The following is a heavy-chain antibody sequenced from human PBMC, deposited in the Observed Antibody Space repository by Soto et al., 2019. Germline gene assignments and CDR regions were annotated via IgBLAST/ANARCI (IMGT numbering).Heavy chain of an antibody. V-gene: IGHV3-48*02. D-gene: IGHD3-16*01. CDR2: ISSSSYNI. Sequence: EVQLVESGGGLVQPGGSLRLSCAASGLTFSSYSMNWVRQAPGKGLEWVSYISSSSYNIYYAGSVRGRFTISRDSAENSLYLQMNGLRDEDRAVYYCATEGGGNRLDYWGQGTLVTVSS. CDR1: GLTFSSYS. CDR3: ATEGGGNRLDY. J-gene: IGHJ4*02.